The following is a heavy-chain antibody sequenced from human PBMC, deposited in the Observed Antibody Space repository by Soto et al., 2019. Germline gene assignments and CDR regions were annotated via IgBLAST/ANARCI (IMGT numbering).Heavy chain of an antibody. V-gene: IGHV3-30*18. J-gene: IGHJ4*02. CDR2: ISNDGDNT. Sequence: QVQVVESGGGVVQPGRSLRRSCAASGFSFRTYGMHWVRQAPGKGLEWVAVISNDGDNTYYTDSVKGRFTISRDNSKNTLYLQMNSLRAEDTSMYYCAKDSTSPGYRSSYFACWGQGTLVTVSS. D-gene: IGHD6-6*01. CDR1: GFSFRTYG. CDR3: AKDSTSPGYRSSYFAC.